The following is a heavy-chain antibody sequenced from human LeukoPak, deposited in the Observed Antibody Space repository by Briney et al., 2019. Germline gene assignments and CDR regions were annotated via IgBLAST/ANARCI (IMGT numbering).Heavy chain of an antibody. D-gene: IGHD1-26*01. Sequence: ASVKVSCKASGYTFTGYYMHWVRQAPGQGLEWMGWINPNSGGTNYAQKFQGGVTMTRDTSISTAYMELSRLRSDDTAVYYCARRKTAGFVGGATSWGQGTLVTVSS. J-gene: IGHJ4*02. CDR2: INPNSGGT. V-gene: IGHV1-2*02. CDR1: GYTFTGYY. CDR3: ARRKTAGFVGGATS.